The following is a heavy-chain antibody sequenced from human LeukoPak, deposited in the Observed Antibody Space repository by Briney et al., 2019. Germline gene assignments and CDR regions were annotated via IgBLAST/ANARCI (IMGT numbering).Heavy chain of an antibody. D-gene: IGHD3-22*01. CDR3: ARDRGYYYDSSGYHPFDP. J-gene: IGHJ5*02. Sequence: ASVKLSCKASGYTFTSYAISWVRQAPGQGLEWMGWISAYNGNTNYAQKLEGRVTMTTDTSTSTAYMELTSLRSDDTAVYYCARDRGYYYDSSGYHPFDPWGQGTLVTVSS. CDR1: GYTFTSYA. CDR2: ISAYNGNT. V-gene: IGHV1-18*01.